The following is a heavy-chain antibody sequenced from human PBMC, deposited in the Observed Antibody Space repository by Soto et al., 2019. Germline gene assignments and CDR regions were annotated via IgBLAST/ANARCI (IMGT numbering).Heavy chain of an antibody. J-gene: IGHJ4*02. CDR3: ARYGGYSYGYDS. V-gene: IGHV1-46*01. D-gene: IGHD5-18*01. CDR2: TXXGXGXX. CDR1: GFTFSSYD. Sequence: ASVKVSCKTSGFTFSSYDVHWVRQAPGQGLXGMXXTXXGXGXXXYXXXFQGRIAVTRDTSTTTVYMALNRLTSEDTAVYFCARYGGYSYGYDSWGQGTQVTVSS.